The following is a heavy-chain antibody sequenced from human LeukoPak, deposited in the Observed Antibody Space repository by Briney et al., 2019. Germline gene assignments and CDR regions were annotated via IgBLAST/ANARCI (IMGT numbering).Heavy chain of an antibody. CDR3: AKGRQLLWFGELLDY. Sequence: GGSLRLSCAASGFTVSSNFMSWVRQAPGKGLEWVSVIYSGGGTYYTHSVKGRFTISRDNSKNMVFLQMNSLRAEDTAVYYCAKGRQLLWFGELLDYWGQGTLVTVPS. V-gene: IGHV3-53*01. CDR2: IYSGGGT. D-gene: IGHD3-10*01. CDR1: GFTVSSNF. J-gene: IGHJ4*02.